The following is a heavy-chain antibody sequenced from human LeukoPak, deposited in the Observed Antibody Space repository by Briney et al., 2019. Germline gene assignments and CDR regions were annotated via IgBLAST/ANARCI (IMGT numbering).Heavy chain of an antibody. J-gene: IGHJ4*02. CDR3: AKGSSPFDY. V-gene: IGHV3-23*01. CDR1: GFIFSNYA. CDR2: ISANGGGT. D-gene: IGHD6-13*01. Sequence: GGSLRLSCIVSGFIFSNYAMSWVRQAPGKGLEWVSAISANGGGTYYADSVKGRFTISRDNSKNTLYLQMNSLRAEDTAVYYCAKGSSPFDYWGQGTLVTVSS.